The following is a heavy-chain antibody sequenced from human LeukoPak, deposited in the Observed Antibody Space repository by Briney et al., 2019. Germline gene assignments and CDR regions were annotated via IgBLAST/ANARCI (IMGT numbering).Heavy chain of an antibody. J-gene: IGHJ6*04. Sequence: SQTLSLTCAISGDSVSSNSAAWNWIRQSPSRGLEWLGRTYYRSKWYNDYAVSVKSRITINPDTSKNQFSLQLNSVAPEDTAVYYCARDQTLYYYDSSGSPLDVWGKGTTVTVSS. CDR2: TYYRSKWYN. D-gene: IGHD3-22*01. V-gene: IGHV6-1*01. CDR1: GDSVSSNSAA. CDR3: ARDQTLYYYDSSGSPLDV.